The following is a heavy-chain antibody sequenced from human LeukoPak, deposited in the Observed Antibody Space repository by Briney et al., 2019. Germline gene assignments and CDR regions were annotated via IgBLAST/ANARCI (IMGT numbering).Heavy chain of an antibody. J-gene: IGHJ4*02. CDR3: AAWTDRGYSY. CDR2: INPDGDGM. Sequence: GGSLRLSCTASGFTFRRSWMNWIRQAPGKGLEWVANINPDGDGMRFVDSVKGRFTMSRDNAQSSLHLQMNSLRVEDTAFYYCAAWTDRGYSYWGQGVLVTVSS. D-gene: IGHD5-12*01. V-gene: IGHV3-7*01. CDR1: GFTFRRSW.